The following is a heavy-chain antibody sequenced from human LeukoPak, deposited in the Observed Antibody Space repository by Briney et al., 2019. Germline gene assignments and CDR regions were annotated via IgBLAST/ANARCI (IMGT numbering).Heavy chain of an antibody. V-gene: IGHV4-4*07. CDR3: ARNGGIATATYFDS. D-gene: IGHD6-13*01. Sequence: SETLSLTCTVSGGSISSYYWSWIRQPAGKGLEWIGRIYTSGSTNYNPSLKSRVTMSVDTSKNQFSLKLSSVTAADTAVYYCARNGGIATATYFDSWGQGTLVTVSS. CDR2: IYTSGST. J-gene: IGHJ4*02. CDR1: GGSISSYY.